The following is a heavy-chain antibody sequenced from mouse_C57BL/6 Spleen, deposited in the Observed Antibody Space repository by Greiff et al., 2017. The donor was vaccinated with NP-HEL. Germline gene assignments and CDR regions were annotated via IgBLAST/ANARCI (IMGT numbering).Heavy chain of an antibody. CDR2: IAPSDSYT. CDR3: ARRTGTRGYFDY. D-gene: IGHD4-1*01. CDR1: GYTFTSYW. Sequence: QVQLQQPGAELVMPGASVKLSCKASGYTFTSYWMHWVKQRPGQGLEWIGEIAPSDSYTNYTQKFKGKSTLTVDKSSSTAYMQLSSLTSEDSAVYYCARRTGTRGYFDYWGQGTTLTVSS. J-gene: IGHJ2*01. V-gene: IGHV1-69*01.